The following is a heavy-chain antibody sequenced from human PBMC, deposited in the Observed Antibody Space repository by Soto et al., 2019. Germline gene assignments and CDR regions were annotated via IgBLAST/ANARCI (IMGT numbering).Heavy chain of an antibody. CDR3: AKAPTAPYYSSSWEGHFDY. V-gene: IGHV3-30*18. D-gene: IGHD6-13*01. J-gene: IGHJ4*02. CDR2: ISYDGSNK. CDR1: GFTFSSYG. Sequence: ESGGGVVQPGRSLRLSCAASGFTFSSYGMHWVRQAPGKGLEWVAVISYDGSNKYYADSVKGRFTISRDNSKNTLYLQMNSLRAEDTAVYYCAKAPTAPYYSSSWEGHFDYWGQGTLVTVSS.